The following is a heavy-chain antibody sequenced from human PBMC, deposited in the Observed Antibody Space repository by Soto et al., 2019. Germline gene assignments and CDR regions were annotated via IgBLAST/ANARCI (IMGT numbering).Heavy chain of an antibody. CDR2: IKQDGSEK. V-gene: IGHV3-7*05. CDR1: GFTFSSYW. D-gene: IGHD4-17*01. Sequence: GGSLRLSCAASGFTFSSYWMIWVRQAPGKGLEWVANIKQDGSEKYYVDSVKGRFTISRDNAKNPLYLQMNSLRAEDTAVYYCAKAYGDYVWWFDPWGQGTLVTVSS. J-gene: IGHJ5*02. CDR3: AKAYGDYVWWFDP.